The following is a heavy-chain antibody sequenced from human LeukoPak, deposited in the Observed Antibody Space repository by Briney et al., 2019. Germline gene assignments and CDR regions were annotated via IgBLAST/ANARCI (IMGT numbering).Heavy chain of an antibody. Sequence: GGSLRLSCAASGFTFSSYGMHWVRQAPGKGLEWVAFIRYDGSNKYYADSVKGRFTISRDNSKNTLYLQMNSLRAEDTAVYYCAKELRGYSGYDPFDYWGQGTLVTVSS. J-gene: IGHJ4*02. V-gene: IGHV3-30*02. CDR1: GFTFSSYG. CDR2: IRYDGSNK. D-gene: IGHD5-12*01. CDR3: AKELRGYSGYDPFDY.